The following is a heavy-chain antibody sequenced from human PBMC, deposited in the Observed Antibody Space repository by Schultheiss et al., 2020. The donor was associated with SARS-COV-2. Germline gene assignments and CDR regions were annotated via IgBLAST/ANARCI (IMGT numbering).Heavy chain of an antibody. D-gene: IGHD2-21*01. CDR1: GYSISSYY. V-gene: IGHV4-59*01. CDR2: IYYSGNT. J-gene: IGHJ5*02. CDR3: ARGGRAVVIAIRRVGLWFDP. Sequence: GSLRLSCTVSGYSISSYYWSWVRQPPGKGLEWIGYIYYSGNTKYNPSLKSRVTISVDTSKNQFSLKLSSVTAADTAVYYCARGGRAVVIAIRRVGLWFDPWGQGTLVTVSS.